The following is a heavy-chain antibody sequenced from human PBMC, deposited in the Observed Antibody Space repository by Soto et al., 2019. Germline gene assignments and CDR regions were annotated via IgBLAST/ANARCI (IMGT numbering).Heavy chain of an antibody. J-gene: IGHJ4*02. D-gene: IGHD4-17*01. CDR2: IIPIFGTA. CDR3: ARDPPKHYGDYEAPMCDY. Sequence: QVQLVQSGAEVKKPGSSVKVSCKASGGTFSSYAISWVRQAPGQGLEWMGGIIPIFGTANYAQKFQGRVTITADEYTSTAYMELSSMSSEDTAVYYCARDPPKHYGDYEAPMCDYWGQGTLVTVSS. V-gene: IGHV1-69*01. CDR1: GGTFSSYA.